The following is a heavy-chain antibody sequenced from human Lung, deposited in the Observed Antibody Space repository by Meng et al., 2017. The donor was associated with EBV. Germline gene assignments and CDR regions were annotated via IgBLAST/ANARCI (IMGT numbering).Heavy chain of an antibody. V-gene: IGHV1-2*06. CDR2: INPNSGGT. Sequence: EQLVQSGAGVKKPGDSVKVSCKASGYTFAGYYLHWVRQAPGQDFEWMGRINPNSGGTNYAQKFQGRVTMTRDTSISTAYMELSRLRSDDTAVYYCARDTSNWFDPWGQGTLVTVSS. CDR1: GYTFAGYY. CDR3: ARDTSNWFDP. J-gene: IGHJ5*02.